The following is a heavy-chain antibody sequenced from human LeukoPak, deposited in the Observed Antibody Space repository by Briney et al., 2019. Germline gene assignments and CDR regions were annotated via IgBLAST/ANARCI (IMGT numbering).Heavy chain of an antibody. Sequence: GGSLRLSRAPSVFTFSIYVISCVRQAPGKGLEWVSVISGSGDSTYYADSVKGRFTISRDNSKNTLYLQMNSLRAEDTAVYYCWSLNDYGSGSYDYYFGYWGQGALVTVSS. CDR3: WSLNDYGSGSYDYYFGY. D-gene: IGHD3-10*01. V-gene: IGHV3-23*01. CDR1: VFTFSIYV. J-gene: IGHJ4*02. CDR2: ISGSGDST.